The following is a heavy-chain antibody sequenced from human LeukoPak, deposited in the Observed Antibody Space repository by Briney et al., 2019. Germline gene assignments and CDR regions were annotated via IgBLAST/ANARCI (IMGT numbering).Heavy chain of an antibody. V-gene: IGHV4-39*07. D-gene: IGHD5-18*01. CDR3: ARDDVDTAADY. CDR2: IYYSGST. CDR1: GDSISGYY. Sequence: PSETLSLTCSVSGDSISGYYWGWIRQPPGKGLEWIGSIYYSGSTYYNPSLKSRVTISVDTSKNQFSLKLSSVTAADTAVYYCARDDVDTAADYWGQGTLVTVSS. J-gene: IGHJ4*02.